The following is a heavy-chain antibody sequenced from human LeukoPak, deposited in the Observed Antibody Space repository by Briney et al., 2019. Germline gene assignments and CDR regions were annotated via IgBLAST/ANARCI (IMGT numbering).Heavy chain of an antibody. Sequence: GGSLRLSCEASGFSFDDYTMHWVRQAPGKGLEWVSLISWDGGDTYYADSVKGRFTISRDNSKDSLYLQMNSLRAEDTAVYYCARDFKRGYGATGAFDIWGQGTMVTVSS. CDR1: GFSFDDYT. CDR3: ARDFKRGYGATGAFDI. V-gene: IGHV3-43*01. J-gene: IGHJ3*02. D-gene: IGHD4-17*01. CDR2: ISWDGGDT.